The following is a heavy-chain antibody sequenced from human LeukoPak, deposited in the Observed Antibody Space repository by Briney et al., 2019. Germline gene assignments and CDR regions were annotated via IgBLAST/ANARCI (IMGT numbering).Heavy chain of an antibody. V-gene: IGHV4-59*01. CDR3: ARGTMVRGVKIQYYFDY. CDR1: GGSISSYY. Sequence: PSETLSLTCTVSGGSISSYYWSWIRQPPGRGLEWIGYIYYSGSTNYNPSLKSRVTISVDTSKNQFSLKLSSVTAADTAVYYCARGTMVRGVKIQYYFDYWGQGTLVTVSS. J-gene: IGHJ4*02. D-gene: IGHD3-10*01. CDR2: IYYSGST.